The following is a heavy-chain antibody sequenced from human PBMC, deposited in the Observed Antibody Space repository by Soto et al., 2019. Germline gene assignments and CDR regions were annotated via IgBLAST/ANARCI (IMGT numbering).Heavy chain of an antibody. J-gene: IGHJ4*02. CDR3: ARHARRLGYFSGGSCYYFDY. CDR2: IYYSGST. V-gene: IGHV4-59*08. D-gene: IGHD2-15*01. CDR1: GGSISSYY. Sequence: SETLSLTCTVSGGSISSYYWSWIRQPPGKGLEWIGYIYYSGSTNYNPSLKSRVTISVDTSKNQFSLKLSSVTAADTAVYYCARHARRLGYFSGGSCYYFDYWGQGTLVTVSS.